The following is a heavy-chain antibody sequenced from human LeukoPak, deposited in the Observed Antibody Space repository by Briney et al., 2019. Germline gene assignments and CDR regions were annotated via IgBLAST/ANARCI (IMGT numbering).Heavy chain of an antibody. V-gene: IGHV3-30*02. Sequence: GGSLRLSCAASGFTFTNYGMHWVRQAPGKGLEWVAFIGYDGSNKYYADSVKGRFTVSRDKSKNTLYLQMNSLRTEDTAVYYCAKGLYYKDRSGYPARGQGTLVTISS. CDR3: AKGLYYKDRSGYPA. CDR1: GFTFTNYG. J-gene: IGHJ4*02. CDR2: IGYDGSNK. D-gene: IGHD3-22*01.